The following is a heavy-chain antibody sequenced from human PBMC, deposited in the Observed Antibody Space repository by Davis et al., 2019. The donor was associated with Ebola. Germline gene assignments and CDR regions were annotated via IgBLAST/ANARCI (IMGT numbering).Heavy chain of an antibody. CDR2: INHSGST. V-gene: IGHV4-4*02. Sequence: MPSETLSLTCAVSGGSISSSNWWSWVRQPPGKGLEWIGEINHSGSTNYNPSLKSRVTISVDTSKNQFSLKLSSVTAADTAVYYCARDEWLRFINYWGQGTLVTVSS. J-gene: IGHJ4*02. CDR3: ARDEWLRFINY. D-gene: IGHD5-12*01. CDR1: GGSISSSNW.